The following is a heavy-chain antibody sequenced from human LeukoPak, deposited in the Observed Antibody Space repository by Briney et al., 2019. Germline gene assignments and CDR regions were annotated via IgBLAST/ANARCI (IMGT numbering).Heavy chain of an antibody. V-gene: IGHV1-2*02. Sequence: ASVTVSCKASGYTFTCYFIHWVRQAPGQGLEWMGWINPNSGGTNYAQNFQGRVTMTRDTSISTVYMELSRLKSDDTAVYYCARLSSSWSTYFDYWGQGTLVTVSS. D-gene: IGHD6-13*01. CDR2: INPNSGGT. J-gene: IGHJ4*02. CDR3: ARLSSSWSTYFDY. CDR1: GYTFTCYF.